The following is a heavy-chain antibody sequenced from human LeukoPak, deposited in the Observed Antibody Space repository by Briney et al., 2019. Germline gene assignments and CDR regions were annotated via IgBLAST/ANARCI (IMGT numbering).Heavy chain of an antibody. V-gene: IGHV3-30-3*01. Sequence: PGGSLRLSCAASGFTFSNYAMTWVRQAPGKGLEWVAVISYDGSNEYYADSVKGRFTISRDNSKNTLYLQMNSLRAEDTAVYYCARGKAEFDPWGQGTLVTVSS. CDR1: GFTFSNYA. CDR2: ISYDGSNE. D-gene: IGHD6-13*01. CDR3: ARGKAEFDP. J-gene: IGHJ5*02.